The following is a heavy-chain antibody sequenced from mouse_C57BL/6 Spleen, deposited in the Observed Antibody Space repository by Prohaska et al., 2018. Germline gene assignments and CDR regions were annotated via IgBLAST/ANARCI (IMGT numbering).Heavy chain of an antibody. CDR2: INPNNGGT. Sequence: HGKSLEWIGDINPNNGGTIYNQKFKGKATLTVDKSSSTAYMELRSLTSEDTAVYYCARPTMVTTRLGWYFDVWGTGTTVTVSS. V-gene: IGHV1-18*01. CDR3: ARPTMVTTRLGWYFDV. J-gene: IGHJ1*03. D-gene: IGHD2-9*01.